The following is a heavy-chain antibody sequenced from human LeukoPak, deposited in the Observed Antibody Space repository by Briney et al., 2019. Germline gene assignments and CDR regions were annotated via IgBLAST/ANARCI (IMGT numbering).Heavy chain of an antibody. J-gene: IGHJ4*02. CDR2: ISGSGGST. D-gene: IGHD6-13*01. Sequence: GGSLRLSCAASGFTFSSYAMSWVRQAPGKGLEWVSAISGSGGSTYYADFVKGRFTISRDNSKNTLYLQMNSLRAEDTAVYYCAKRLSSSWSLFDYWGQGTLVTVSS. CDR1: GFTFSSYA. V-gene: IGHV3-23*01. CDR3: AKRLSSSWSLFDY.